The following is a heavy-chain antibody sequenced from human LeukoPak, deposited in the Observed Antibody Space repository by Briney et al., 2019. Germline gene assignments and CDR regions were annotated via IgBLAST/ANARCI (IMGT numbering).Heavy chain of an antibody. V-gene: IGHV3-7*01. D-gene: IGHD3-16*01. J-gene: IGHJ4*02. CDR2: IKEDGTRK. CDR3: VAWGSLVV. CDR1: GFTVDTYW. Sequence: GGSLRLSCVASGFTVDTYWMSWVRQAPGKGLDWVAHIKEDGTRKYYVDSVRGRFTISRDNAKNSLLLQMNSLRVGDTAVFYCVAWGSLVVWGQGTLVTVSS.